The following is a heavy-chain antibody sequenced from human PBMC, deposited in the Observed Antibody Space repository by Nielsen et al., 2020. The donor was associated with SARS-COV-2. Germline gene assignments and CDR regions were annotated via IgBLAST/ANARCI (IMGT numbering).Heavy chain of an antibody. Sequence: WIRQPPGKGLEWVAVIWYNGIDAYYGDSVKGRFTVSRDNSKSTMYLQMNSLRAEDTAVYYCAKDMNGYCSSTSCLSAFDIWGQGTMVTVSS. J-gene: IGHJ3*02. V-gene: IGHV3-33*03. CDR2: IWYNGIDA. CDR3: AKDMNGYCSSTSCLSAFDI. D-gene: IGHD2-2*03.